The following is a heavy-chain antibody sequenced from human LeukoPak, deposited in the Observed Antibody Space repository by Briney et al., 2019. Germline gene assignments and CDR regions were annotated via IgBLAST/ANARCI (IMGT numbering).Heavy chain of an antibody. CDR3: TSFVDTAMMYYFDY. CDR1: GFTFSGPA. J-gene: IGHJ4*02. V-gene: IGHV3-73*01. CDR2: IRSKANSYAT. D-gene: IGHD5-18*01. Sequence: GGSLRLSCAASGFTFSGPAMHWVRQASGKGLEWVGRIRSKANSYATAYAASVKGRFTISRDDSKNTAYLQMNSLKTEDTAVYYCTSFVDTAMMYYFDYWGQGTLVTVSS.